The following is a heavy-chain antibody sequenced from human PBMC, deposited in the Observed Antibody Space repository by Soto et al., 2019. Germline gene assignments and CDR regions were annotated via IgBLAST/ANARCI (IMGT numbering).Heavy chain of an antibody. CDR2: IIPIFGTA. CDR1: GGALSSYA. D-gene: IGHD2-15*01. J-gene: IGHJ2*01. Sequence: ASVKVSCKASGGALSSYAISWVRQAPGQGLEWMGGIIPIFGTANYAQKFQGRVTITADESTSTAYMELSSLRSEDTAVYYCASLGYCSGGSCYSYWYIDLWGRGTLVTVSS. V-gene: IGHV1-69*13. CDR3: ASLGYCSGGSCYSYWYIDL.